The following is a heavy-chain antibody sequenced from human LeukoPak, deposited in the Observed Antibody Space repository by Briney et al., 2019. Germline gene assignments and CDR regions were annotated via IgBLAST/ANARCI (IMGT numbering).Heavy chain of an antibody. V-gene: IGHV4-59*08. CDR2: IYYNERS. J-gene: IGHJ4*02. CDR1: GDSISSYF. CDR3: ARQEIGNCSSSSCYSFDY. D-gene: IGHD2-2*02. Sequence: PSETLSLTCTVSGDSISSYFWSWIRQPPGKGLEWIGYIYYNERSNYNPSLKSRVSISVDTSKNQFSLKLLSSVTAADTAVYYCARQEIGNCSSSSCYSFDYWGQGTLVTVSS.